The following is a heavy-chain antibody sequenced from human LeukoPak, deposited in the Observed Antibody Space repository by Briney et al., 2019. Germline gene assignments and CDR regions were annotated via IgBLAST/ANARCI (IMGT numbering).Heavy chain of an antibody. CDR3: ARGVNYDSSGYHPPFSY. CDR2: IYYSGST. J-gene: IGHJ4*02. CDR1: GGSISSYY. D-gene: IGHD3-22*01. V-gene: IGHV4-59*01. Sequence: SETLSLTCTVSGGSISSYYWSWIRQPPGKGLEWIGYIYYSGSTNYNPSLKSRVTISIDTSKNQFSLKLSSVTAADTAVYYCARGVNYDSSGYHPPFSYWGQGTLITVSS.